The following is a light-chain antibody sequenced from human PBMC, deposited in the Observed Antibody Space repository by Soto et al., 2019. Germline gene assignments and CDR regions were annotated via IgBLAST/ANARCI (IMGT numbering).Light chain of an antibody. J-gene: IGKJ1*01. CDR2: WAS. CDR3: QQYYSAPQT. CDR1: QSVLYSSNNKNY. Sequence: DIVMTQSPHSLAVSLGERATINCKSSQSVLYSSNNKNYLAWYQQKPGQPPQLLIYWASTRESGVPDRFSGSGSGTDFTLTISSLQAEDVAVYYCQQYYSAPQTFGQGTRVEIK. V-gene: IGKV4-1*01.